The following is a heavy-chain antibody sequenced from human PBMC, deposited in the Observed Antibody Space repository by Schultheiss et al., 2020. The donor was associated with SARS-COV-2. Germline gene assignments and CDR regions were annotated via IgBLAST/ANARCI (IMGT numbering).Heavy chain of an antibody. V-gene: IGHV4-34*01. CDR2: IYYSGST. CDR1: GGSFSGYY. CDR3: ARGGGPLPPWDYGEPGKAFDI. J-gene: IGHJ3*02. Sequence: GSLRLSCAVYGGSFSGYYWSWIRQPPGKGLEWIGSIYYSGSTNYNPSLKSRVTISVDTSKNQFSLKLSSVTAADTAVYYCARGGGPLPPWDYGEPGKAFDIWGQGTMVTVSS. D-gene: IGHD4-17*01.